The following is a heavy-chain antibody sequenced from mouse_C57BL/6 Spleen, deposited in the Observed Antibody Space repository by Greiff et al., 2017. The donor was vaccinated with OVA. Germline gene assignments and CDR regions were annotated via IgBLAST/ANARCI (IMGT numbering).Heavy chain of an antibody. CDR1: GYTFTDYE. CDR2: IDPETGGT. Sequence: VQRVESGAELVRPGASVTLSCKASGYTFTDYEMHWVKQTPVHGLEWIGAIDPETGGTAYNQKFQGKAILTADKSSSTAYMELRSLTSEDSAVYYCTRGDGLDYWGQGTTLTVSS. D-gene: IGHD2-3*01. J-gene: IGHJ2*01. CDR3: TRGDGLDY. V-gene: IGHV1-15*01.